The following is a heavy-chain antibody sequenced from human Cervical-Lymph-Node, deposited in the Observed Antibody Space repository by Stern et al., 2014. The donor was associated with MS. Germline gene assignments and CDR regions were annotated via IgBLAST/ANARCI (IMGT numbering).Heavy chain of an antibody. CDR1: GGSISGYD. CDR3: ARSRDAYSPLTY. V-gene: IGHV4-59*01. J-gene: IGHJ4*02. D-gene: IGHD5-24*01. Sequence: QVQLQESGPGLVKPSETLSLTCTVSGGSISGYDCSWIPQPPGKGLEWIGHIYYSGSTNYIPSLKSRVTISIDTPKNQFSLKLSSVTAADTAVYYCARSRDAYSPLTYWGQGIPVTVSS. CDR2: IYYSGST.